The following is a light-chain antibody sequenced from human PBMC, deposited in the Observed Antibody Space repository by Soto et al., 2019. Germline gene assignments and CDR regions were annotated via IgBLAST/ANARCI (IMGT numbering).Light chain of an antibody. Sequence: EIVMTQSPGTVSVFPGETVTLSCRASQSVSGYLDWYQQRPGQAPRLLIYRASTRAPGVPARFSGSGSGTDFTLTISSLQSEDFAVYSCLQYHNLWAFGRGTKVDIK. CDR3: LQYHNLWA. CDR2: RAS. J-gene: IGKJ1*01. V-gene: IGKV3-15*01. CDR1: QSVSGY.